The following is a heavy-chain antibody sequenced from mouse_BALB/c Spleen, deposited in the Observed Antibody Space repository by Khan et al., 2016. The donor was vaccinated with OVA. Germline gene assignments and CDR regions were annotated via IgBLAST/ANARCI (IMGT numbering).Heavy chain of an antibody. Sequence: EVKLEESGPGLVKPSQSLSLPCTVTGYSITSDYAWNWIRQFPGNKLEWMGYISSSGSTNYNPALKSRISITRDTSKTQFFLQLNSVTTEDTATYYGATDGSRYNYAMDYWGQGTSVTVSS. CDR3: ATDGSRYNYAMDY. D-gene: IGHD2-3*01. V-gene: IGHV3-2*02. CDR1: GYSITSDYA. J-gene: IGHJ4*01. CDR2: ISSSGST.